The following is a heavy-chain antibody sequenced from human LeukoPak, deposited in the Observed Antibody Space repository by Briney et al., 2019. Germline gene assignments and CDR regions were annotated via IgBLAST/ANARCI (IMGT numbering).Heavy chain of an antibody. CDR1: GFTFSSYA. D-gene: IGHD6-13*01. CDR2: ISGSGGST. CDR3: AKDSSSWYKCNYFDY. Sequence: GGSLRLSCAASGFTFSSYAMSWVRQAPGKGLEWVSAISGSGGSTYYADSVKGRFTISRDNSKNTLYLQMNSLRAEDTAVYYCAKDSSSWYKCNYFDYWGQGTLDTVSA. V-gene: IGHV3-23*01. J-gene: IGHJ4*02.